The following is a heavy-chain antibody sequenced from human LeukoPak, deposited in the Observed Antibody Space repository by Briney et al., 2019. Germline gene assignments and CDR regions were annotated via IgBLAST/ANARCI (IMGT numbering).Heavy chain of an antibody. J-gene: IGHJ4*02. D-gene: IGHD6-13*01. V-gene: IGHV1-69*06. Sequence: SVKVSCKASGGTFSSYAISWVRQAPGQGLEWMGGIIPIFGTANYAQKFQGRVTITADKSTSTVYMELSSLRSEDTAVYYCARGRRSSSWYRLDYWGQGTLVTVSS. CDR2: IIPIFGTA. CDR3: ARGRRSSSWYRLDY. CDR1: GGTFSSYA.